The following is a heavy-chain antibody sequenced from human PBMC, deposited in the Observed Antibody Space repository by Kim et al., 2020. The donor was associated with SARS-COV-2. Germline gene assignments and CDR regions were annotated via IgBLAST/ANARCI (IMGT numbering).Heavy chain of an antibody. Sequence: VKRRFTYSRANSKNTLYLQMNSLRAEDTAVYYCAKAAIVVVPAARNWFDPWGQGTLVTVSS. V-gene: IGHV3-23*01. CDR3: AKAAIVVVPAARNWFDP. J-gene: IGHJ5*02. D-gene: IGHD2-2*01.